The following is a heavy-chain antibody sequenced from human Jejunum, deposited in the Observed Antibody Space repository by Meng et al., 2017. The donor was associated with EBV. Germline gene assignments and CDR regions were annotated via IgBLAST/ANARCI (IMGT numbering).Heavy chain of an antibody. CDR3: ARDRGTAREFDI. V-gene: IGHV4-59*01. J-gene: IGHJ4*02. Sequence: VQRRGSGQGLGKLPETLSLPCTVSGASTSDYNWSWIRQSPGKGLEWIGFVFNRGSSNYNPSLRSRVAMSLDTSRNKFSLKLNSVTAADTAVYYCARDRGTAREFDIWGQGTLVTVSS. CDR2: VFNRGSS. CDR1: GASTSDYN. D-gene: IGHD3-10*01.